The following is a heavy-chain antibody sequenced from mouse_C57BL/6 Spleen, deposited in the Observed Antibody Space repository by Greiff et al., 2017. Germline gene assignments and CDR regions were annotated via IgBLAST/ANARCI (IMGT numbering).Heavy chain of an antibody. CDR3: ARYHYGSSYSHFDY. CDR1: GYTFTSYW. V-gene: IGHV1-69*01. CDR2: IDPSDSYT. J-gene: IGHJ2*01. Sequence: QVQLQQPGAELVMPGASVKLSCKASGYTFTSYWMHWVKQRPGQGLEWIGEIDPSDSYTNYNQKFKGKSTLTVDKSSSTAYMQLSSLTSEDSAVYYCARYHYGSSYSHFDYWGQGTTLTVSS. D-gene: IGHD1-1*01.